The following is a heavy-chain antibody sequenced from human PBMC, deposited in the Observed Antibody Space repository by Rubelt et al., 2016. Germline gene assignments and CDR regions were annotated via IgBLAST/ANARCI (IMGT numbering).Heavy chain of an antibody. CDR1: GFTFSSYA. J-gene: IGHJ4*02. D-gene: IGHD6-19*01. Sequence: VQLVESGGGLVKPGGSLRLSCAASGFTFSSYAMHWVRQAPGKGLEWVAVISYDGSNKYYADSVKGRFTISRDNSKNTLYLQMNSLRAEDTAVYYCARAGEYSSGWYFDYWGQGTLVTVSS. CDR2: ISYDGSNK. CDR3: ARAGEYSSGWYFDY. V-gene: IGHV3-30*04.